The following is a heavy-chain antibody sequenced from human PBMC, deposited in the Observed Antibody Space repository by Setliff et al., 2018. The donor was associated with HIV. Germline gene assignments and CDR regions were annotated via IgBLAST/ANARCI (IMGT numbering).Heavy chain of an antibody. CDR3: AREAPGSRNRWPYYFDF. CDR2: IYSSGNT. CDR1: GGSVTDYF. Sequence: SETLSLTCTVSGGSVTDYFWNWIRQPPGKGLEWIGYIYSSGNTNYNPSLESRVSISLNTSNNQFSLILNSVTAADTAVYYCAREAPGSRNRWPYYFDFWGQGMLVTVSS. D-gene: IGHD2-15*01. J-gene: IGHJ4*02. V-gene: IGHV4-59*02.